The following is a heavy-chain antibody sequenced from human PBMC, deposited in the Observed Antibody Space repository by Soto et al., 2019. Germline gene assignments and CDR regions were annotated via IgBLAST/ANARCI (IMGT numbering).Heavy chain of an antibody. CDR2: INHSGST. CDR1: VVSFSGYY. J-gene: IGHJ6*02. Sequence: SETLSLTCAFYVVSFSGYYWSCIRHPPGKGLEWIGEINHSGSTNYNPSLKSRVTISVDTSKNQFSLKLSSVTAADPAVYYCAGLLKTTVTRTEGGSENYSYYGMEVWGQGTTDIVSS. CDR3: AGLLKTTVTRTEGGSENYSYYGMEV. V-gene: IGHV4-34*01. D-gene: IGHD4-17*01.